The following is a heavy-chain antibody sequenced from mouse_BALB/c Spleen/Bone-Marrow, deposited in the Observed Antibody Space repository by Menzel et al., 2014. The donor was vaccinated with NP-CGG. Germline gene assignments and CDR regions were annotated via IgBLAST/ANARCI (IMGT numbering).Heavy chain of an antibody. J-gene: IGHJ3*01. CDR2: IDPANGNT. Sequence: EVQLQESGAELVKPGASVKLSCTASGFDIKDTYMHWVKQRPEQGLEWIGRIDPANGNTKYDPKFQGKDTITADTSSNTAYLQLSSLTSEDTAVYYCASYYYGSSTFAYWGQGTLVTVSA. D-gene: IGHD1-1*01. CDR1: GFDIKDTY. V-gene: IGHV14-3*02. CDR3: ASYYYGSSTFAY.